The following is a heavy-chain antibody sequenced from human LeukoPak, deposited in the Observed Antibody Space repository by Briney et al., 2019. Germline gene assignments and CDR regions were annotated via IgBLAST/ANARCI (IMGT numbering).Heavy chain of an antibody. J-gene: IGHJ4*02. CDR1: GFTFSDYY. CDR3: ARDRLGDYDHSGYYDK. CDR2: ICDSGRTI. Sequence: GGSLRLSCAASGFTFSDYYMSWIRQAPGKGLEWVSYICDSGRTICYADSAKGRFTISRDNAKNSVYLQMNNLGAEDTAVYYCARDRLGDYDHSGYYDKWGQGTLVTVSS. V-gene: IGHV3-11*01. D-gene: IGHD3-22*01.